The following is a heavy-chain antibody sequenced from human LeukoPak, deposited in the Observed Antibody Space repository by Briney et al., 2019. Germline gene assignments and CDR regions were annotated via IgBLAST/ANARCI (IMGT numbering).Heavy chain of an antibody. CDR1: GGSISSGDYY. D-gene: IGHD2-15*01. J-gene: IGHJ4*02. V-gene: IGHV4-30-4*08. CDR2: IYYSGST. Sequence: SETLPLTCTVSGGSISSGDYYWSWIRQPPGKGLEWIGYIYYSGSTYYNPSLKSRVTISVDTSKNQFSLKLSSVTAADTAVYYCARGAGRGYCSGGSCYPGENDYWGQGTLVTVSS. CDR3: ARGAGRGYCSGGSCYPGENDY.